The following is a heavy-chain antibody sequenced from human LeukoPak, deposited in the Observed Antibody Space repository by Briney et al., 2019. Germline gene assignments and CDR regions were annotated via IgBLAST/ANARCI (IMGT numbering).Heavy chain of an antibody. J-gene: IGHJ6*02. D-gene: IGHD3-22*01. Sequence: GASVKVSCKASGYTFTSYYMHWVRQAPGQGLEWMGIINPSGGSTSYAQKFQGRVTMTRDTSTSTVYMELSSLRSEDTAVYYCAREDYYDSSGYYSHYGMDVWGQGTTVTVSS. CDR3: AREDYYDSSGYYSHYGMDV. V-gene: IGHV1-46*01. CDR1: GYTFTSYY. CDR2: INPSGGST.